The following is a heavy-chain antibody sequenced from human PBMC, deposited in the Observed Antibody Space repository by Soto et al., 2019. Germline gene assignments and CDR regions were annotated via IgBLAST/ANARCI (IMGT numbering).Heavy chain of an antibody. CDR3: ARRAYCSSTSCYGPHFDY. CDR2: IYYSGST. Sequence: KPSETLSLTCTVSGGSVSSDSYYWSWIRQPPGKGLEWIAYIYYSGSTNYNPSLKSRVTISLDTPKNRFSLKLSSVTAADTAVYYCARRAYCSSTSCYGPHFDYWGQGTLVTVSS. J-gene: IGHJ4*02. D-gene: IGHD2-2*01. V-gene: IGHV4-61*01. CDR1: GGSVSSDSYY.